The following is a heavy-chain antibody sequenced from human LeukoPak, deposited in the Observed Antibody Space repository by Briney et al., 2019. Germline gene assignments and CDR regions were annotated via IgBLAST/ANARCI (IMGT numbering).Heavy chain of an antibody. V-gene: IGHV1-46*01. Sequence: ASVKVSCKASGYTFTTYYMHWVRQAPGQGLEWMGIINPGGDNKNYAQKFQGRVTMTRDTSTSTMYMELSSLRSEDTAVYYCARAASNFDFWSGRFYYYMDVWGKGTTVTVSS. J-gene: IGHJ6*03. CDR3: ARAASNFDFWSGRFYYYMDV. CDR1: GYTFTTYY. D-gene: IGHD3-3*01. CDR2: INPGGDNK.